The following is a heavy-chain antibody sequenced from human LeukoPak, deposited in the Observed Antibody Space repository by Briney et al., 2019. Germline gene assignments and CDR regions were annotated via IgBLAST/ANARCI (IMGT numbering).Heavy chain of an antibody. Sequence: GGSLRLSCAASGFTVSSNYMTWVRQAPGKGLEWVSVLYSGGSTYYADSVKGRFTISRDSAKNTLYLQMNSLRAEDTAVYYCTRDRFYAMDAWGQGTTVTVSS. J-gene: IGHJ6*02. CDR2: LYSGGST. V-gene: IGHV3-66*01. CDR3: TRDRFYAMDA. CDR1: GFTVSSNY.